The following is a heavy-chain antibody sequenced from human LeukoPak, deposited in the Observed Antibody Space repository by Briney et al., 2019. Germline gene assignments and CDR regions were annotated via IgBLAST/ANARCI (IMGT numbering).Heavy chain of an antibody. CDR3: ARGHYDFWSGYYYDWFDP. J-gene: IGHJ5*02. V-gene: IGHV3-64*01. Sequence: GGSLRLSCAASGFTFSSYAMHWVRQAPGKGLEYVSAISSNGGSTYYANSVKGRFTISRDNSKNTLYLQMGSLRAEDMALYYCARGHYDFWSGYYYDWFDPWGQGTLVTVSS. D-gene: IGHD3-3*01. CDR2: ISSNGGST. CDR1: GFTFSSYA.